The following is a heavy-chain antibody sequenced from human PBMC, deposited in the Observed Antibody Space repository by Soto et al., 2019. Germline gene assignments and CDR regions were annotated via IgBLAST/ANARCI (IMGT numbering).Heavy chain of an antibody. J-gene: IGHJ4*02. CDR3: ASGIDY. Sequence: GGSLRLSCVASGFGFSSYEMTWICQAPGKGLEWISYISSSGSAIYYADSVKGRFTISRDNAQHAVYLQMNSLRIDDTALYYCASGIDYWGQGTLVTVSS. CDR1: GFGFSSYE. V-gene: IGHV3-48*03. CDR2: ISSSGSAI.